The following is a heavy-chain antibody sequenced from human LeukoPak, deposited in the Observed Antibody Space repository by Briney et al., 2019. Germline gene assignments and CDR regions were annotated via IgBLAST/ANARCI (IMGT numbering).Heavy chain of an antibody. J-gene: IGHJ4*02. Sequence: SETLSLTCTVSGGSVSSYYWSWIRQPPGKGLEWIGHIHYSGNTNYNPSPQSRVTISIDTSENQFSLKLRSVIAADTAVYYCARTYCSGGICYFDYWGQGTLVTVSS. CDR3: ARTYCSGGICYFDY. V-gene: IGHV4-59*02. CDR1: GGSVSSYY. D-gene: IGHD2-8*02. CDR2: IHYSGNT.